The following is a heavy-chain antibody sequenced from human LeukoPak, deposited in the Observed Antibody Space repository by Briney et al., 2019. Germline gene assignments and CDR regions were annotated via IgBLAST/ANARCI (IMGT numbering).Heavy chain of an antibody. CDR3: TKVAGVDSYDGDYDLDY. CDR1: GFTFSSYW. D-gene: IGHD4-17*01. CDR2: IKQDGSEK. J-gene: IGHJ4*02. Sequence: PGGSLRLSCAASGFTFSSYWMTWVRQAPGKGLEWVANIKQDGSEKYYVDSVKGRFTISRDNTKNSLYLQMNSLRAEDTAVYYCTKVAGVDSYDGDYDLDYWGQGTLVTVSS. V-gene: IGHV3-7*01.